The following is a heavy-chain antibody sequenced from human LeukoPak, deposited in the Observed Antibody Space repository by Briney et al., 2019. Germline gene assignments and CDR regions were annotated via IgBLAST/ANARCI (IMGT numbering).Heavy chain of an antibody. J-gene: IGHJ5*02. CDR2: LTGGSDNS. CDR1: GFTLSSYW. Sequence: GGSLRLSSAASGFTLSSYWMHWVRQAPGKGLEWVSSLTGGSDNSEHADSVKGRFSISRDNSKNTLYLQMNSLTAEDTAVYYCVRGWQQLGSWGRGTLVTVSS. CDR3: VRGWQQLGS. V-gene: IGHV3-23*01. D-gene: IGHD1-1*01.